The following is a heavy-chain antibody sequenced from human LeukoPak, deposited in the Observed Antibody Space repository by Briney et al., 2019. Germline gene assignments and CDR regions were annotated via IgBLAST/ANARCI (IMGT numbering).Heavy chain of an antibody. D-gene: IGHD3-10*01. V-gene: IGHV4-59*01. CDR1: GGSFSGYY. Sequence: PSETLSLTCAVYGGSFSGYYWSWIRQPPGKGLEWIGYIYYSGSTNYNPSLKSRVTISVDTSKNQFSLKLSSVTAADTAVYYCARDYSMVRGVIGARSGAFDIWGQGTMVTVSS. J-gene: IGHJ3*02. CDR2: IYYSGST. CDR3: ARDYSMVRGVIGARSGAFDI.